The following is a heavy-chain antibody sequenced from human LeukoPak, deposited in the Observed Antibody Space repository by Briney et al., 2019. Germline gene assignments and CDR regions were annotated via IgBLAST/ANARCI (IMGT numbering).Heavy chain of an antibody. J-gene: IGHJ4*02. D-gene: IGHD6-19*01. CDR3: AREESAVAGSFDY. CDR1: GFTFSGSA. V-gene: IGHV3-73*01. CDR2: IRSKANSHAT. Sequence: GGSLRLSCAASGFTFSGSAMHWVRQASGKGLEWVGRIRSKANSHATAYAASVKGRFTISRDDSKNTAFLQMKSLRTEDTAVYYCAREESAVAGSFDYWGQGTLVTVSS.